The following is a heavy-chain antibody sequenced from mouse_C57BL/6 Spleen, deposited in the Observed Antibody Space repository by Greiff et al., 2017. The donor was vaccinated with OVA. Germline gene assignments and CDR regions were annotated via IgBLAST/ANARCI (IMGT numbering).Heavy chain of an antibody. D-gene: IGHD1-1*01. CDR2: ISSGSSTI. CDR1: GFTFSDYG. J-gene: IGHJ4*01. V-gene: IGHV5-17*01. Sequence: EVKLVESGGGLVKPGGSLKLSCAASGFTFSDYGMHWVRQAPEKGLEWVAYISSGSSTIYYADTVKGRFTISRDNAKNTLFLQMTSLRSEDTAMYYCARDYYGSSYPYYAMDYWGQGTSVTVSS. CDR3: ARDYYGSSYPYYAMDY.